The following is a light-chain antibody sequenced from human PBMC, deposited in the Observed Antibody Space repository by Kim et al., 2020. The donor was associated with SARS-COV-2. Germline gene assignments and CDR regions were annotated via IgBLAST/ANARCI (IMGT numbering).Light chain of an antibody. Sequence: ASVGDRVTITCRASQDIKNHLGWYQQKPGKAPKRLIYAASSLQSGVPSRFSGSGSGTEFTLTINGLQPDDVGTYYCQQYNSYPRTFGQGTKVDIK. CDR2: AAS. CDR1: QDIKNH. V-gene: IGKV1-17*01. CDR3: QQYNSYPRT. J-gene: IGKJ1*01.